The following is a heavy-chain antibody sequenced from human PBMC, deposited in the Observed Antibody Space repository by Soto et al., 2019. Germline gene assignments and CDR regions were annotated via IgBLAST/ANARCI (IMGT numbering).Heavy chain of an antibody. Sequence: GGSLRLSCAASGFTFSSYAMTWVRQAPGKGLEWVSAIVVSGGSTYYADSVKGRFTISRDNSKNTLYLQMNSLRAEDTAVYYCAKLSRTEDSNLSWGPGTLVTVSS. CDR2: IVVSGGST. J-gene: IGHJ4*02. V-gene: IGHV3-23*01. CDR3: AKLSRTEDSNLS. D-gene: IGHD1-1*01. CDR1: GFTFSSYA.